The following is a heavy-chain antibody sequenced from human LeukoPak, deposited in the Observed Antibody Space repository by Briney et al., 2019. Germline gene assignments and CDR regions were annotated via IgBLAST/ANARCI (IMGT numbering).Heavy chain of an antibody. J-gene: IGHJ4*02. Sequence: GESLKISCKGSGYSFTSYWIGWVRQMPGKGLEWMGIIYPGDSDTRYSPSFQGQVTISADKSISTAYLQWSSLKASDTAMYYCXXXXXSXGLSPPRPDYWGQGTLVTVSS. CDR2: IYPGDSDT. CDR1: GYSFTSYW. CDR3: XXXXXSXGLSPPRPDY. V-gene: IGHV5-51*01.